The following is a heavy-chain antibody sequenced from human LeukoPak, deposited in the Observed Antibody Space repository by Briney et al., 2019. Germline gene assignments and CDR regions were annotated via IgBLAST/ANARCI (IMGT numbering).Heavy chain of an antibody. Sequence: ASVKVSCKASGYTFTSYGISWVRQAPGQGLEWMGWISAYNGNTNYAQKLQGRVTMTTDTSTSTAYMELRSLRSDDTAVYYCARDCAVAGTSYYYYGTDVWGQGTTVTVSS. D-gene: IGHD6-19*01. J-gene: IGHJ6*02. CDR1: GYTFTSYG. CDR3: ARDCAVAGTSYYYYGTDV. V-gene: IGHV1-18*01. CDR2: ISAYNGNT.